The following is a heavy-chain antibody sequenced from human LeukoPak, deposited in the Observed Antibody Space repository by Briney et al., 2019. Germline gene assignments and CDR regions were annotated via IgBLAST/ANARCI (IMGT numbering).Heavy chain of an antibody. J-gene: IGHJ3*01. Sequence: ASVKVSCKASGYTFSSDDINWVRQATGQGPEWMGWMNPDSGRTDYAPKFQGRVSFARNTSINAAYMELSLLTSEDTAVYYCARDKRGDAFDLWGQGTMVTVSS. CDR2: MNPDSGRT. CDR1: GYTFSSDD. V-gene: IGHV1-8*03. CDR3: ARDKRGDAFDL.